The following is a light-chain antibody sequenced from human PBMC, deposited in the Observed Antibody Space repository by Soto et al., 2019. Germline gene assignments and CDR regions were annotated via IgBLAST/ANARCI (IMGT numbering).Light chain of an antibody. Sequence: QLVLTQSPSASASLGASVKLTCTLSSGHSSYAIAWHQQQPEKGPRYLMKVNSDGSHIKGDGIPDRFSGFSSGAERYLTISSLQSEDEADYYCQTWGTDIHVVFDGGTKLTVL. CDR1: SGHSSYA. CDR2: VNSDGSH. CDR3: QTWGTDIHVV. V-gene: IGLV4-69*02. J-gene: IGLJ2*01.